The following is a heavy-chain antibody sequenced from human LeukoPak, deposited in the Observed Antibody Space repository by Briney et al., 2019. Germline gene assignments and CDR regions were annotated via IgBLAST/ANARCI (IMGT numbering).Heavy chain of an antibody. Sequence: GGSLRLSCAASGFTFSSYSMNWVRQAPGKGLEWVSYISSSSSTIYYADSVKGRFTISRDNSKNTLYLQMNSLGPEDTAMYYCAKVRVVFNWNYAYYFDYWGQGTLVTASS. J-gene: IGHJ4*02. D-gene: IGHD1-7*01. CDR3: AKVRVVFNWNYAYYFDY. CDR2: ISSSSSTI. CDR1: GFTFSSYS. V-gene: IGHV3-48*01.